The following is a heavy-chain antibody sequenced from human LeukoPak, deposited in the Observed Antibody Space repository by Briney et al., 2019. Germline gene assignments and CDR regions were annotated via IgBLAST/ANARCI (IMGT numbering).Heavy chain of an antibody. CDR2: IYPGDSGT. Sequence: GESLKISCKGSGYSFTSYWIGWVRQMPGKCLEWMGIIYPGDSGTRYSPSFQGQVTISADKSISTAYLQWSSLKASDTAMYYCARHYTEWLEGFFDYWGQGTQVTVSS. V-gene: IGHV5-51*01. J-gene: IGHJ4*02. CDR1: GYSFTSYW. D-gene: IGHD6-19*01. CDR3: ARHYTEWLEGFFDY.